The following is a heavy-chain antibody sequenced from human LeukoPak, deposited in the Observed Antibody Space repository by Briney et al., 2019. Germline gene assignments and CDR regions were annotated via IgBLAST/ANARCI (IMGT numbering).Heavy chain of an antibody. V-gene: IGHV5-51*01. Sequence: GESLKISCKGSGYSFTSYWIGWVRQMPGKGLEWMGIIYPGDSDTRYSPSFQGQVTISADKSISTAYLQWSGLKASDTAMYYCASGFVVGDYYGSADYWGQGTLVTVSS. CDR3: ASGFVVGDYYGSADY. J-gene: IGHJ4*02. D-gene: IGHD3-10*01. CDR1: GYSFTSYW. CDR2: IYPGDSDT.